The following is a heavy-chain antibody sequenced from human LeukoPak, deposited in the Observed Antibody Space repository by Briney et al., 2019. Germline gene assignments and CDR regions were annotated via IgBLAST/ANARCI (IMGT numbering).Heavy chain of an antibody. CDR1: GGSISSSSYY. D-gene: IGHD6-13*01. CDR3: ARRIAGNWFDP. V-gene: IGHV4-39*07. CDR2: IYYSGST. J-gene: IGHJ5*02. Sequence: SETLSLTCTVSGGSISSSSYYWGRNRQPPGKGLVWIRSIYYSGSTYYNPSLKSRVTISVDTSKNQCSLKLSSVTAADTAVYYCARRIAGNWFDPWGQGTLVTVSS.